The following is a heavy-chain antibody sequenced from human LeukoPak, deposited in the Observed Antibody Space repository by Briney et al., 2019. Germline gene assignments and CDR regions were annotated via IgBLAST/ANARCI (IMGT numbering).Heavy chain of an antibody. Sequence: MTGGSLRLSCAASGFTFSSYNMNWVRQAPGKGLEWVAYISIGTSFIYYADSGKGRFTIPRDNAKNSLYLQVNSLRAEDTAARYCARSPTFRGWSDPWGQGTLVTVSS. CDR1: GFTFSSYN. D-gene: IGHD2/OR15-2a*01. V-gene: IGHV3-21*01. CDR3: ARSPTFRGWSDP. J-gene: IGHJ5*02. CDR2: ISIGTSFI.